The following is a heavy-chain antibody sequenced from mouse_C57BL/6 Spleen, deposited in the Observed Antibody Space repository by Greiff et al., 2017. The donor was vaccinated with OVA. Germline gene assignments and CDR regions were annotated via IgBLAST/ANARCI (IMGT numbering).Heavy chain of an antibody. J-gene: IGHJ4*01. D-gene: IGHD2-2*01. V-gene: IGHV3-6*01. Sequence: VQLKESGPGLVKPSQSLSLTCSVTGYSITSGYYWNWIRQFPGNQLEWMGYISYDGSNNYNPSLKNRISITRDTSKNQFFLKLNSVTTEDTATYYCAREPLIYYGYDVPYAMDYWGQGTSVTVSS. CDR3: AREPLIYYGYDVPYAMDY. CDR2: ISYDGSN. CDR1: GYSITSGYY.